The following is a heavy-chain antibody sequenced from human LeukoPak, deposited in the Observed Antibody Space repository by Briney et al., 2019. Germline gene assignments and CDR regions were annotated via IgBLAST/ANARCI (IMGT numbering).Heavy chain of an antibody. CDR2: ILSSGST. D-gene: IGHD5-12*01. J-gene: IGHJ4*02. V-gene: IGHV4-4*09. CDR3: ARLKWRLDYYFAY. CDR1: GGSISSDS. Sequence: PSETLSLTCTVSGGSISSDSWSWIRQPPGKGLEWIGNILSSGSTNYNPSLKSRVTISVGTSKRQFSLKLTSVTAADTAVYYCARLKWRLDYYFAYWGQGTLVTVSS.